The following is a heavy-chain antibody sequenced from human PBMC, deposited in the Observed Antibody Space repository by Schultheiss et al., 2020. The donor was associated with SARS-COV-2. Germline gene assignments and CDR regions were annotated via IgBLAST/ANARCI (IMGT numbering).Heavy chain of an antibody. Sequence: GGSLRLSCAASGFTVSSNYMSWVRQAPGKGLEWVSVIYSCGSTYYADSVKGRFTISRDNSKNTLYLQMNSLKAEDTAVYYCAKGAVAGDDAFHLWGQGTMVTVSS. CDR2: IYSCGST. J-gene: IGHJ3*01. V-gene: IGHV3-66*03. CDR1: GFTVSSNY. D-gene: IGHD6-19*01. CDR3: AKGAVAGDDAFHL.